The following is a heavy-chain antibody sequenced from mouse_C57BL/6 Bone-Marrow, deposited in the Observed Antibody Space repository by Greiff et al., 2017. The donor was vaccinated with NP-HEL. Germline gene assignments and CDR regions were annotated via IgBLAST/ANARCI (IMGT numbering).Heavy chain of an antibody. CDR1: GFTFSDYG. V-gene: IGHV5-17*01. CDR3: ARSWLLLSWFAY. J-gene: IGHJ3*01. CDR2: ISSGSSTL. Sequence: EVKLVESGGGLVKPGGSLKLSCAASGFTFSDYGMHWVRQAPEKGLEWVAYISSGSSTLYYAYTVKGRFTISRDNAKNTLFLEMTSLRSEDTAMYYCARSWLLLSWFAYWGQGTLVTVSA. D-gene: IGHD2-3*01.